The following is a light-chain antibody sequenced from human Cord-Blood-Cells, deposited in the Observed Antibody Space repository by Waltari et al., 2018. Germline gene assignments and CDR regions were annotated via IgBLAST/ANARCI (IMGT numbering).Light chain of an antibody. V-gene: IGLV2-8*01. CDR2: EVS. J-gene: IGLJ3*02. CDR3: SSYAGSNNWV. Sequence: QSALTQPPSASGSPGQSVTISCTGTSSDVRGYNYVYWYQQHPGKAPKLMIYEVSKRPSGVPDRFSGSKSGNTASLTVSGLQAEDEADYYCSSYAGSNNWVFGGGTKLTVL. CDR1: SSDVRGYNY.